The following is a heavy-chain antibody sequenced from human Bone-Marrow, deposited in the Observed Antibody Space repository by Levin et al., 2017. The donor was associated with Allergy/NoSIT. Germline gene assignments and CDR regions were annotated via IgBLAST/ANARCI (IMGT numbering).Heavy chain of an antibody. V-gene: IGHV2-5*02. J-gene: IGHJ4*02. CDR2: IYWDDDK. D-gene: IGHD1-20*01. CDR3: AHRGAEGNTWNGGYFDY. CDR1: GFSLTSRPLG. Sequence: KGSGPTLVKPTQTLALTCTFSGFSLTSRPLGVGWIRQPPGKALECLALIYWDDDKRYSPSLKDRLTIIKDTSKNQVVLIMTNVDPVDTATYYCAHRGAEGNTWNGGYFDYWGQGILVTVSS.